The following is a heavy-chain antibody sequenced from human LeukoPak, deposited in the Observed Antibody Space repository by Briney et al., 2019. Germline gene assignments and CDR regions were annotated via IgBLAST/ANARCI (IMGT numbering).Heavy chain of an antibody. CDR3: ARDHYDYVWGSYRYTDGGDY. CDR2: ISSSSSYI. V-gene: IGHV3-21*01. J-gene: IGHJ4*02. D-gene: IGHD3-16*02. CDR1: GFTFSSYS. Sequence: PGGSLRLSCAASGFTFSSYSMNWVRQAPGKGLEWVSSISSSSSYIYYGDSVKGRFTISRDNAKNSLYLQMNSLRAEDTAVYYCARDHYDYVWGSYRYTDGGDYWGQGTLVTVSS.